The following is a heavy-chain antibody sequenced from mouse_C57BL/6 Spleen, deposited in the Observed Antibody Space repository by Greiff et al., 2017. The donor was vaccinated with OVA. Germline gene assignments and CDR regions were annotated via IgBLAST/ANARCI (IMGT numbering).Heavy chain of an antibody. CDR1: GYTFTSYW. Sequence: VQLQQPGAELVRPGSSVKLSCKASGYTFTSYWMHWVKQRPIQGLEWIGNIDPSDSETHYNQKFKDKATLTVDKSSSTAYMQLSSLTSEDSAVYYCASSESNYPFDYWGQGTTLTVSS. CDR3: ASSESNYPFDY. D-gene: IGHD2-5*01. V-gene: IGHV1-52*01. J-gene: IGHJ2*01. CDR2: IDPSDSET.